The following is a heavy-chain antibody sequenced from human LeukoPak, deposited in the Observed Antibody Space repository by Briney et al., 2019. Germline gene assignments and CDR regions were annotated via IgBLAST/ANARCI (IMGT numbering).Heavy chain of an antibody. V-gene: IGHV4-39*01. CDR3: ARQASDYMDY. J-gene: IGHJ4*02. CDR1: GGSISSSSYY. Sequence: SETQSLTCTVSGGSISSSSYYWGWIRQPPGKGLEWIGSIYYSGSTYYNPSLKSRVTISVDTSKNQFSLKLSSVTAADTAVYYCARQASDYMDYWGQGTLVTVSS. CDR2: IYYSGST. D-gene: IGHD1-26*01.